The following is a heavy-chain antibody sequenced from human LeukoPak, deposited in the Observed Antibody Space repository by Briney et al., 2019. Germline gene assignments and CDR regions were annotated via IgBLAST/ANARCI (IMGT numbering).Heavy chain of an antibody. CDR2: ISVSGSNT. CDR1: GFTFSSYA. J-gene: IGHJ4*02. V-gene: IGHV3-23*01. Sequence: PGGSLRLSCAASGFTFSSYAMTWVRQAPGKGLEWVSGISVSGSNTYYADSVKGRFTISRDNSKDTLPLQMNSLRVEDSAIYYCASRKEYTVSSVYYWGRGILVTVSS. CDR3: ASRKEYTVSSVYY. D-gene: IGHD5/OR15-5a*01.